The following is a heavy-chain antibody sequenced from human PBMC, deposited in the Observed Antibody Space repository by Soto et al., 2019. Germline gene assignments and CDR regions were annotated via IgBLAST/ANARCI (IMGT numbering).Heavy chain of an antibody. J-gene: IGHJ6*02. CDR3: TSRKVEASSSNYYDYGMDF. Sequence: GGSLRLSCAASGFTFSGSAVHWVRQASGKGLEWVGRIRSKANSYATAYAASVKGRFTISRDDSKNTAYLQMNSLKTEDTAVYYCTSRKVEASSSNYYDYGMDFWGQGTTVTVSS. V-gene: IGHV3-73*01. CDR1: GFTFSGSA. D-gene: IGHD1-26*01. CDR2: IRSKANSYAT.